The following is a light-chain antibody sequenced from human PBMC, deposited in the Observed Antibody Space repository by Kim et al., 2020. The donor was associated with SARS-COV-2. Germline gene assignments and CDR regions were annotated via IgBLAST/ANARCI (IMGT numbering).Light chain of an antibody. V-gene: IGLV1-44*01. CDR2: NNN. J-gene: IGLJ2*01. CDR3: AAWDDSLNGVV. CDR1: SSNIGSNT. Sequence: GKRVTISCSGSSSNIGSNTVNWYQQLPGTAPKLLIYNNNQRPSGVPDRFSGSKSGTSASLAISGLQSEDEADYYCAAWDDSLNGVVFGGGTQLTVL.